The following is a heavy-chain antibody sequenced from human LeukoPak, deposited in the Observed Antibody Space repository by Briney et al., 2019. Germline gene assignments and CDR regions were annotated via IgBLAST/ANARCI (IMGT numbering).Heavy chain of an antibody. Sequence: ASVTVSFTVSAYTLTFLSMHWDRHPPAKGLERMGGSDPKDGETIYEQKFQGRVTMTEDTSTDTAYMELSSLRSEDTAVYYCATVKYYDSSGYYFPRVWFDPWGQGTLVTVSS. V-gene: IGHV1-24*01. CDR1: AYTLTFLS. J-gene: IGHJ5*02. D-gene: IGHD3-22*01. CDR3: ATVKYYDSSGYYFPRVWFDP. CDR2: SDPKDGET.